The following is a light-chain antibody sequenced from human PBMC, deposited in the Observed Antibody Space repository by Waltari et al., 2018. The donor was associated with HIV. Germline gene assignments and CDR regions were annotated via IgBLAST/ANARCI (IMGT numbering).Light chain of an antibody. J-gene: IGKJ1*01. V-gene: IGKV1-5*03. Sequence: DIPMTKSPSTLSASVGDRVPITCRASQSISSWLAWYQQQPGKAPKLLIYKASSLESGVPSRFSGSGSGTEFTLTISSLQPDDFATYYCQQYNPYFRTFGQGTRVEVK. CDR1: QSISSW. CDR3: QQYNPYFRT. CDR2: KAS.